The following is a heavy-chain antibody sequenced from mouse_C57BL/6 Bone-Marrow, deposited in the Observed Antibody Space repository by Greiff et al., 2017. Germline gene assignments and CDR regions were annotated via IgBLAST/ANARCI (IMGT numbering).Heavy chain of an antibody. CDR3: ARPYYSNYWYCDV. CDR2: IYPGSGST. CDR1: GYTFTSYW. Sequence: VQLQQPGAELVKPGASVKMSCKASGYTFTSYWITWVTQRPGQGLECIGDIYPGSGSTNYNETFKSKATLTVDTSSSTAYMLLSSLTSEDSAVYYCARPYYSNYWYCDVWGTGTTVTVSS. J-gene: IGHJ1*03. D-gene: IGHD2-5*01. V-gene: IGHV1-55*01.